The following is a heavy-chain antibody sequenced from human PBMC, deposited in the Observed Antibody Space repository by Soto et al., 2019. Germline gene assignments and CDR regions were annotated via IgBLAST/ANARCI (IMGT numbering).Heavy chain of an antibody. Sequence: SETLSVTCAVSGGSISSGGYSWSWIRQPPGKGLEWIGYIYHSGSTYYNPSLKSRVTISVDRSKNQFSLKLSSVTAADTAVYYCATAPGPYWGQGTLVT. V-gene: IGHV4-30-2*01. J-gene: IGHJ4*02. CDR1: GGSISSGGYS. CDR2: IYHSGST. CDR3: ATAPGPY.